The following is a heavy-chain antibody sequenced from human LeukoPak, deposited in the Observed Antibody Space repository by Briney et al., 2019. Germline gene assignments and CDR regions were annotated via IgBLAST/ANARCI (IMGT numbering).Heavy chain of an antibody. Sequence: GGSLRLSCAASGFTFDDYGMSWVRQAPGKGLEWVSGINWNGGSTGYADSVKGQFTISRDNAKNSLYLQMNSLRAEDTALYYCARDYGMATIGGWFDPWGQGTLVTVSS. D-gene: IGHD5-12*01. V-gene: IGHV3-20*04. J-gene: IGHJ5*02. CDR3: ARDYGMATIGGWFDP. CDR1: GFTFDDYG. CDR2: INWNGGST.